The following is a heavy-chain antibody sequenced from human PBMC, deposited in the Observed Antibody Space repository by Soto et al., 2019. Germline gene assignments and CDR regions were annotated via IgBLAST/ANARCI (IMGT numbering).Heavy chain of an antibody. V-gene: IGHV3-23*01. CDR3: AKHSSGWYDYYYGMDV. CDR1: GFTFSSYA. J-gene: IGHJ6*02. D-gene: IGHD6-19*01. Sequence: EVQLLESGGGLVQPGGSLRLSCAASGFTFSSYAMGWVRQAPGKGLEWVSAISGSGGSTYYADSVKGRFTISRDNSKNTLYLQMNSLRAEDTAVYYCAKHSSGWYDYYYGMDVWGQGTTVTVSS. CDR2: ISGSGGST.